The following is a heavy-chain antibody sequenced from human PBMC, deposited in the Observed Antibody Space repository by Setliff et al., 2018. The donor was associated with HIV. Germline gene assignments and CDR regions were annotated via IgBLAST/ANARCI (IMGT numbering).Heavy chain of an antibody. CDR1: GYTFTADY. CDR2: IIPVLGIT. Sequence: ASVKVSCKASGYTFTADYMHWVRQAPGQGLEWMGGIIPVLGITNYARKFQGRVRITADESTNTSYMELSSLTAEDTAVYYCATFRDVSSEAWGQGTLVTVSS. D-gene: IGHD6-6*01. V-gene: IGHV1-69*10. CDR3: ATFRDVSSEA. J-gene: IGHJ5*02.